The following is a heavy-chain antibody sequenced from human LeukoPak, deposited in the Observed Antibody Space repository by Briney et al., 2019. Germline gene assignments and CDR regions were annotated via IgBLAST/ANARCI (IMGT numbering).Heavy chain of an antibody. J-gene: IGHJ4*02. CDR1: GFTFSSYS. CDR2: ISSSSSTI. V-gene: IGHV3-48*04. CDR3: VRDDYDFWSGYQRYFEF. D-gene: IGHD3-3*01. Sequence: GGSLRLSCAASGFTFSSYSMNWVRQAPGKGLEWVSYISSSSSTIYYADSVKGRFTISRDNAKNSLYLQMTSVRADDTAMYYCVRDDYDFWSGYQRYFEFWGQGTLVTVSS.